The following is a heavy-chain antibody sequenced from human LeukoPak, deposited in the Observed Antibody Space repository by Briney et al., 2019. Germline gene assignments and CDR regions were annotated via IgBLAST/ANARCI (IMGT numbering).Heavy chain of an antibody. J-gene: IGHJ4*02. CDR2: INQSGST. Sequence: PSETLSLTCAVYGGPFSGYWSWIRQPPGKGLEWIGEINQSGSTNYNPSLKSRVIISRDTSKNEVSLKLTSVTAADTAVYFCGRRLFIDGWYKTWGQGTLVSVSP. CDR1: GGPFSGY. D-gene: IGHD1-1*01. CDR3: GRRLFIDGWYKT. V-gene: IGHV4-34*01.